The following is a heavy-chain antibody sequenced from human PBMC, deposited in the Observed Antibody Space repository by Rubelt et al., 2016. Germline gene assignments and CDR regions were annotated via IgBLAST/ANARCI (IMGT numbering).Heavy chain of an antibody. CDR1: GGSISSSNW. Sequence: QVQLQESGPGLVKPSGTLFLTCAVSGGSISSSNWWSWVRQPPGKGLEWIGEIYHSGSTHYNPSLKRRVTLSVDKSKNQFSLKRGSVTAADTAVYYCARDSSSSGWYEGYWGQGTLVTVSS. CDR2: IYHSGST. CDR3: ARDSSSSGWYEGY. J-gene: IGHJ4*02. D-gene: IGHD6-19*01. V-gene: IGHV4-4*02.